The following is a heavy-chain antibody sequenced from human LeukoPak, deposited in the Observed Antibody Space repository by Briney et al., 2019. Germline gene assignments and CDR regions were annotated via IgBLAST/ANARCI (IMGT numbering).Heavy chain of an antibody. CDR2: ISGSGGRT. CDR3: AKALPPGIAAAGTVLRSDP. J-gene: IGHJ5*02. Sequence: QPGGSLRLSCAASGFTFSSYAMSWVRQAPGKGLEWVSAISGSGGRTYYADSVKGRFTISRDDSKNTLYLQMNSLRAEDTAVYYCAKALPPGIAAAGTVLRSDPWGQGTLVTVSS. D-gene: IGHD6-13*01. V-gene: IGHV3-23*01. CDR1: GFTFSSYA.